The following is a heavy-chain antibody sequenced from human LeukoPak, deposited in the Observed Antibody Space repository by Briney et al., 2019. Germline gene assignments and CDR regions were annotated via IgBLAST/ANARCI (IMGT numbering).Heavy chain of an antibody. CDR1: GFTFRHYA. J-gene: IGHJ4*02. CDR3: AKATGTLGN. V-gene: IGHV3-23*01. Sequence: GGSLRLSCVASGFTFRHYAMSWVRQAPGKGLEWVSSISGSDVSTYYAESVKGRFTISRDNSKNTLYLQMNSLTAEDTAIYYCAKATGTLGNWGQGILVTVSS. CDR2: ISGSDVST. D-gene: IGHD1-1*01.